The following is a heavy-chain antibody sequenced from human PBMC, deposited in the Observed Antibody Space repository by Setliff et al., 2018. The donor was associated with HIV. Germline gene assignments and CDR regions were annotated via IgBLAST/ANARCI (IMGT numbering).Heavy chain of an antibody. CDR1: VGSISSTNW. J-gene: IGHJ4*02. V-gene: IGHV4-4*02. Sequence: SETLSLTCAVSVGSISSTNWWSWVRQSPGKGLEWIGEIYHSGSTHYNPSLQSRVTISVDKSKSQFSLKLNSVTAADTAVYYCGGNGYYSIDYWGQGTLVTVSS. CDR3: GGNGYYSIDY. D-gene: IGHD3-22*01. CDR2: IYHSGST.